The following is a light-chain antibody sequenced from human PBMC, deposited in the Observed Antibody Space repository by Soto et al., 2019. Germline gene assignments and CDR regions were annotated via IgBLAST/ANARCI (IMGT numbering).Light chain of an antibody. CDR1: QSISSW. J-gene: IGKJ3*01. CDR2: KAS. CDR3: QKYNSQFT. Sequence: DIQMTQSPSTLSASVGDRVTITCRASQSISSWFVWYQQKPGKAPKLLIYKASSLESGVPSRFSGSGSGTEFTLAISSLQPDDFANYYCQKYNSQFTFGPGTKVDIK. V-gene: IGKV1-5*03.